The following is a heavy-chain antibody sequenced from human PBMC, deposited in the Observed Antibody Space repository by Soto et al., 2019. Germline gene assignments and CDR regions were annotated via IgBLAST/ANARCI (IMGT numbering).Heavy chain of an antibody. CDR1: GGSITTYY. CDR2: IYYSGST. J-gene: IGHJ5*02. CDR3: ARFREASWFDP. V-gene: IGHV4-59*01. Sequence: SETLSLTCTVSGGSITTYYWSWIRQPPGKGLEWIGYIYYSGSTNYNPSLKSRVSISVDTSKNQFSLKLSSVTAADMAVYYCARFREASWFDPWGQGTLVTVSS. D-gene: IGHD3-10*01.